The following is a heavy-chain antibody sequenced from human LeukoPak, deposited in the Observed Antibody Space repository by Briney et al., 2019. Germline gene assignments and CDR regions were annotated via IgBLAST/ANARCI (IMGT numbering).Heavy chain of an antibody. CDR3: ASLAAAGTGEGFLDY. Sequence: ASVKVSCKASGYTFTGYYMHWVRQARGQGLEWMGWINPNSGGTNYAQKFQGRVTMTRDTSISTAYMELSRLRSDDTAVYYCASLAAAGTGEGFLDYWGQGTLVTVSS. V-gene: IGHV1-2*02. D-gene: IGHD6-13*01. CDR1: GYTFTGYY. J-gene: IGHJ4*02. CDR2: INPNSGGT.